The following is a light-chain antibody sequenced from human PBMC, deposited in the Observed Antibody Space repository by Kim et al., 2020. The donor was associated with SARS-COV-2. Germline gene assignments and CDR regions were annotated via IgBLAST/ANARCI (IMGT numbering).Light chain of an antibody. Sequence: GSVGDGVTITCRASQSISAYLAWYQHKPGKAPKLLIYDASILESGVPSRFSGSGSGTEFTLTISSLQPDDFAIYYCQQYDSYSRGTFGQGTKLEI. J-gene: IGKJ2*01. CDR3: QQYDSYSRGT. CDR2: DAS. V-gene: IGKV1-5*01. CDR1: QSISAY.